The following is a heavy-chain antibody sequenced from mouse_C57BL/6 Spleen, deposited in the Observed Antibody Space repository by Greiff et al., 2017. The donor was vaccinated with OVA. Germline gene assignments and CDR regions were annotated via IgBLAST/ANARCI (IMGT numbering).Heavy chain of an antibody. CDR3: AGVTTVVAGGYFDY. V-gene: IGHV1-59*01. J-gene: IGHJ2*01. D-gene: IGHD1-1*01. CDR1: GYTFTSYW. Sequence: QVQLKQPGAELVRPGTSVKLSCKASGYTFTSYWMHWVKQRPGQGLEWIGVIDPSDSYTNYNQKFKGKATLTVDTSSSPAYMQLSSLTSEDSAVYYCAGVTTVVAGGYFDYWGQGTTLTVSS. CDR2: IDPSDSYT.